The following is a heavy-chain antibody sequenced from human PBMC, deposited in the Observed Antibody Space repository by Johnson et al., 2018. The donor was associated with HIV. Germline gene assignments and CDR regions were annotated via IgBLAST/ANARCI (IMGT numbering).Heavy chain of an antibody. CDR3: ARALGRDGYRNDAFDI. CDR2: IKQDRSEK. J-gene: IGHJ3*02. CDR1: GFTVSSNY. D-gene: IGHD5-24*01. Sequence: VQLVESGGGLIQPGGSLRLSCAASGFTVSSNYMSWVRQAPGKGLEWVANIKQDRSEKYYVDSVKGRFTISRDNAKNSLYLQMNSLRAEDTAVYYCARALGRDGYRNDAFDIWGQGTMVTVSS. V-gene: IGHV3-7*01.